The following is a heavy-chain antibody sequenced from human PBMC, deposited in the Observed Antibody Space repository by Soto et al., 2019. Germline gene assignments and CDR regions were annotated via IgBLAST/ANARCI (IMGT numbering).Heavy chain of an antibody. Sequence: SVKFSCKASVGTFSSYAISWVRQAPGQGLEWMGGIIPIFGTANYAQKCQGGVTITADESTSTAYMELSSMRSEDTAVYYCARVGYYYDSSGYHTQYYFDYWGQGTLVTVSS. CDR3: ARVGYYYDSSGYHTQYYFDY. D-gene: IGHD3-22*01. V-gene: IGHV1-69*13. J-gene: IGHJ4*02. CDR2: IIPIFGTA. CDR1: VGTFSSYA.